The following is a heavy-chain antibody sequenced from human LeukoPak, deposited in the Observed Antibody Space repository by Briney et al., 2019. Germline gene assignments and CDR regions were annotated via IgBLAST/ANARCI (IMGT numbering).Heavy chain of an antibody. CDR1: DGSLTTSY. J-gene: IGHJ5*02. D-gene: IGHD2/OR15-2a*01. Sequence: SETLSLTCNVSDGSLTTSYWGWARQPPGKGLEYIGTVHYSETTYYNPSLRSRLTMSVDTSKNQISLKLNSVTAADTALYYCARAVDNSIDLWGQGFLVTVSS. CDR3: ARAVDNSIDL. CDR2: VHYSETT. V-gene: IGHV4-39*01.